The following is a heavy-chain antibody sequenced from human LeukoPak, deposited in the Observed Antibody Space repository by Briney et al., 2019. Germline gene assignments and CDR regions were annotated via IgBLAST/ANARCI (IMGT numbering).Heavy chain of an antibody. J-gene: IGHJ6*03. CDR2: RNPNSGNT. CDR1: GYTFTSYD. D-gene: IGHD2-15*01. V-gene: IGHV1-8*01. Sequence: ASVKVSCKASGYTFTSYDINWVRQATGQGLEWMGWRNPNSGNTGYAQQFQGRVTMTRNTSISTAYMGLSRLRSEDTAVYYCAREGVVVVAATSAYYYYMDVSGKGTTVTVSS. CDR3: AREGVVVVAATSAYYYYMDV.